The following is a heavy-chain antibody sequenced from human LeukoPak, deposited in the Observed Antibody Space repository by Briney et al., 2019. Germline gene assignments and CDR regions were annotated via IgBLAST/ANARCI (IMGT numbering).Heavy chain of an antibody. CDR3: ARGPLGYCSSTSCYTSEYFQH. V-gene: IGHV1-8*01. D-gene: IGHD2-2*02. Sequence: ASVKVSCKASGYTFTSYDINWVRQATGQGLEWMGWMNPNSGNTGYAQKFQGRVTMTRNTSISTAYMELSSPRSEDTAVYYCARGPLGYCSSTSCYTSEYFQHWGQGTLVTVSS. J-gene: IGHJ1*01. CDR2: MNPNSGNT. CDR1: GYTFTSYD.